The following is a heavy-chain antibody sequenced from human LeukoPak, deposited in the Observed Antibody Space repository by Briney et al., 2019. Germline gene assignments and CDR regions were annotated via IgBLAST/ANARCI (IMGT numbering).Heavy chain of an antibody. D-gene: IGHD6-13*01. CDR1: GGSISSSNW. J-gene: IGHJ4*02. Sequence: SGTLSLTCAVSGGSISSSNWWSWVRQPPGKGLEWIGEIYHSGSTNYNPSLESRVTISVDKSKNQFSLKLSSVTAADTAVYYCARSSSWSRGDYWGQGTLVTVSS. CDR3: ARSSSWSRGDY. CDR2: IYHSGST. V-gene: IGHV4-4*02.